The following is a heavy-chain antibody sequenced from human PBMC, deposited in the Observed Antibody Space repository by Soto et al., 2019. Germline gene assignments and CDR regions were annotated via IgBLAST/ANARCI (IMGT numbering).Heavy chain of an antibody. D-gene: IGHD3-10*01. CDR2: INPNSGGT. CDR3: ARDTAMVRGVDYYYYGMDV. J-gene: IGHJ6*02. Sequence: QVQLVQSGAEVKKPGASVKVSCKASGYTFTGYYMHWVRQAPGQGLEWMGWINPNSGGTNYAQKFQGWVTMTRDTSISTAYMELSRLRSDDTAVYYCARDTAMVRGVDYYYYGMDVWGQGTTVTVSS. CDR1: GYTFTGYY. V-gene: IGHV1-2*04.